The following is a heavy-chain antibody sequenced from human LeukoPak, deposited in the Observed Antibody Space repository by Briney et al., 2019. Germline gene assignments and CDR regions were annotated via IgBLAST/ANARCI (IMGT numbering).Heavy chain of an antibody. CDR1: GGSISSYY. CDR2: IYTSGST. J-gene: IGHJ4*02. V-gene: IGHV4-4*07. Sequence: SETLSLTCTVSGGSISSYYWNWNRQPAGKGLEWIGRIYTSGSTNYNPSLKSRVSMSVDTSKNQFSLKLSSVTAADTAVYYCARGKVVAGTPGQNSWDSWGQGTLVTVSS. CDR3: ARGKVVAGTPGQNSWDS. D-gene: IGHD6-19*01.